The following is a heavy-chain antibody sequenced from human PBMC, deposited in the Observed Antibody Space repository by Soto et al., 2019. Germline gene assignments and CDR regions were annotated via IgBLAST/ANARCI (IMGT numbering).Heavy chain of an antibody. V-gene: IGHV4-59*01. CDR2: IHYSGST. J-gene: IGHJ3*02. CDR1: GGSISRYF. Sequence: SETLSLTCTVSGGSISRYFWSWIRQPPGKGLEWIGYIHYSGSTNSNPSLKSRLTMSVDTSKSQLSLKLTSVPDADTAVYYGARDIFSGWAFYIWGQGTMVTVSS. D-gene: IGHD2-15*01. CDR3: ARDIFSGWAFYI.